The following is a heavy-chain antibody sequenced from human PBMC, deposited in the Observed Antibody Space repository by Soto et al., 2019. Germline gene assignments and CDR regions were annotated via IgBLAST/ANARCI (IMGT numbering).Heavy chain of an antibody. V-gene: IGHV3-21*01. D-gene: IGHD5-18*01. CDR3: ARGGDTAMVTSWYYYYGMDV. CDR2: ISSSSSYI. Sequence: PGGPLRLSLEASGFTFSSDSMNWVRQAPGKGMERVSSISSSSSYIYYADSVKGRFTISRDNAKNSLYLQMNSLRAEDTAVYYCARGGDTAMVTSWYYYYGMDVWGQGTTVTVSS. J-gene: IGHJ6*02. CDR1: GFTFSSDS.